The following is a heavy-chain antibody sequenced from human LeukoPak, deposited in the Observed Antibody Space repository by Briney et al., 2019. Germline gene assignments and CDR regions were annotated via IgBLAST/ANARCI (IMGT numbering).Heavy chain of an antibody. CDR2: IRSKAYGGTT. J-gene: IGHJ4*02. CDR1: GFTFSSYA. V-gene: IGHV3-49*03. CDR3: TRRRDYVDY. Sequence: PGGSLRLSCAASGFTFSSYAMSWFRQAPGGGREWVGFIRSKAYGGTTEYAASVKGRFTISRDDSKSFAYLQMNSLKTEDTAVYYCTRRRDYVDYWGQGTLVTVSS.